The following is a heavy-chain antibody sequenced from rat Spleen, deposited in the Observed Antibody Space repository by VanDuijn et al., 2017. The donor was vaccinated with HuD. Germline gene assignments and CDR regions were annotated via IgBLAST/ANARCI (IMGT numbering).Heavy chain of an antibody. D-gene: IGHD1-11*01. CDR3: GRRDYGGYGDY. CDR2: INFDGSNI. CDR1: GFSFSYYG. V-gene: IGHV5-29*01. Sequence: EVQMVESGGGLVQAGGSLKLSCAASGFSFSYYGIAWVRQAPTKGLEWGATINFDGSNIHYRESVKGRFTISRDNAKSTLYLQMDSLRSEDTATYYCGRRDYGGYGDYWGQGVMVTVSS. J-gene: IGHJ2*01.